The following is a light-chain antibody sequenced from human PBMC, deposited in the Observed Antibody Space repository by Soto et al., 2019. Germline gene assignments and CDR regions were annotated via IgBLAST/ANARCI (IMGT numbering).Light chain of an antibody. J-gene: IGKJ1*01. Sequence: DIQMTQSPSSQSASVGDRVTITCRASQSINSYLNWYQQKPGKAPKLLIYAASSLQSGVPSRFSGSGSETDFTLTITSLQPDDCATYYCQQSFSTPRTVGQGTRVDI. V-gene: IGKV1-39*01. CDR1: QSINSY. CDR2: AAS. CDR3: QQSFSTPRT.